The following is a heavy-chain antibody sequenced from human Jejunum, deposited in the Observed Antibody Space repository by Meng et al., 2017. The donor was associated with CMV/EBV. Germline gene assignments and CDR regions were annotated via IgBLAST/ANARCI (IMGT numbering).Heavy chain of an antibody. Sequence: SGGYYWGVLRPPPDRGLEWIGSIYGSSRPSYNPSLKRRVTISVDTSKNQFSLKLSSVTAADTAVYYCARWGTYYYDSSGSYFFDYWGQGTLVTVSS. D-gene: IGHD3-22*01. CDR2: IYGSSRP. V-gene: IGHV4-38-2*01. CDR1: SGGYY. CDR3: ARWGTYYYDSSGSYFFDY. J-gene: IGHJ4*02.